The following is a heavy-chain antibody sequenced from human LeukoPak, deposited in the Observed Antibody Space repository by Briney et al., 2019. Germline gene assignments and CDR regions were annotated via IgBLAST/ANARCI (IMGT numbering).Heavy chain of an antibody. D-gene: IGHD5-12*01. J-gene: IGHJ6*02. CDR1: GGSISSGGYY. Sequence: SETLSLTCTVSGGSISSGGYYWSWIRQHPGKGLEWIGYIYYSGSTYYNPSLKSRVTISVDTSKNQFSLKLSSVTAADTAVYYCARDPGGYDYYYYGMDVWGQGTTVTVSS. CDR3: ARDPGGYDYYYYGMDV. CDR2: IYYSGST. V-gene: IGHV4-31*03.